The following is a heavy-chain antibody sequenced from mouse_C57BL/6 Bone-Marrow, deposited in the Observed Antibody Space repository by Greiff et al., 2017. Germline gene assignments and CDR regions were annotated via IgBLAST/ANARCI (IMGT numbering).Heavy chain of an antibody. D-gene: IGHD2-1*01. CDR3: ARHLYYGNYGFYAMDY. J-gene: IGHJ4*01. V-gene: IGHV5-6*01. Sequence: EVQLVESWGDLVKPGGSLKLSCAASGFTFSSYGMSWVRQTPDKRLEWVATISSGGSYTYYPDSVKGRFTISRDNAKNTLYLQMSSLKSEDTAMYYCARHLYYGNYGFYAMDYWGQGTSVTVSS. CDR2: ISSGGSYT. CDR1: GFTFSSYG.